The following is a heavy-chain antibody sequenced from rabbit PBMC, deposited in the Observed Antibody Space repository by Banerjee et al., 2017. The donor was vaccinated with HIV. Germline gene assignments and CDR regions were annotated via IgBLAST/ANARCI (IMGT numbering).Heavy chain of an antibody. V-gene: IGHV1S45*01. Sequence: QEQLEESGGGLVKPEGSLTLTCKASGLDFSSSYWICWVRQAPGKGLEWIGCIYAGSGSTYYASWAKGRFTISKTSSTTVTLQMTSLTAADTATYFCARNADWSFNLWGQGTLVTVS. D-gene: IGHD2-1*01. J-gene: IGHJ4*01. CDR1: GLDFSSSYW. CDR3: ARNADWSFNL. CDR2: IYAGSGST.